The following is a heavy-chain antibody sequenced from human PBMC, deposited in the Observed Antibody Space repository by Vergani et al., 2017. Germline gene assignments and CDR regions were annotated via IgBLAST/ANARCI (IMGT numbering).Heavy chain of an antibody. CDR3: TKAGQYDSDNFHDS. Sequence: QVQLVESGGGVVQPGRSLRLSCAASGFTVSSYAMHWVRQAPGKGLEWVAIISYDGSNKYYADSVKGRFTISRDNSKKTLYLQMNSLRAEDTAVYYCTKAGQYDSDNFHDSWGQGALVTVAS. CDR1: GFTVSSYA. J-gene: IGHJ1*01. CDR2: ISYDGSNK. V-gene: IGHV3-30*18. D-gene: IGHD3-22*01.